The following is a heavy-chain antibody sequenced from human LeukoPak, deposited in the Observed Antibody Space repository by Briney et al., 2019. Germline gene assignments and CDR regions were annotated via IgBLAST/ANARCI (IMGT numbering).Heavy chain of an antibody. CDR3: ARDSYMAAADTWFDP. Sequence: ASVKVSCKASGYTFTNYAIHWVRQAPGQRLEWMGWINSGYSNTKYSQKFQGRVTFTSDTSASTAYMEVRSLTSEDTAIYYCARDSYMAAADTWFDPWGQGTLVTVSS. CDR1: GYTFTNYA. D-gene: IGHD6-13*01. CDR2: INSGYSNT. V-gene: IGHV1-3*01. J-gene: IGHJ5*02.